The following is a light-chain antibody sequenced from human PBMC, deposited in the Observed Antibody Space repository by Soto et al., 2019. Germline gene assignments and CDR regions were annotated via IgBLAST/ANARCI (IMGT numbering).Light chain of an antibody. Sequence: EIVLTQSPGTLCLSPGERATLSCRASQSVSSSYLAWYQQKPGQAPRLLIYDASSRATGIPDRFSGGGSGTDFTLTISRLEPEDFAVYYCQQYGSSPGTFGQGTKVDIK. CDR2: DAS. V-gene: IGKV3-20*01. J-gene: IGKJ1*01. CDR3: QQYGSSPGT. CDR1: QSVSSSY.